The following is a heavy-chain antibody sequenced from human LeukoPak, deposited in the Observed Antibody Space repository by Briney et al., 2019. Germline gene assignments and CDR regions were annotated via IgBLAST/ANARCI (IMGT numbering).Heavy chain of an antibody. CDR1: GFTFSSSW. CDR2: IKQDGSEK. Sequence: GGSLRLSCAASGFTFSSSWMNWARQAPGKGLEWVANIKQDGSEKYYVDSVEGRFTISRDNAKNSLYLQMNSLRADDTAVYYCARDIVVVPNAAFDPWGQGTLVTVSS. V-gene: IGHV3-7*04. D-gene: IGHD2-2*01. CDR3: ARDIVVVPNAAFDP. J-gene: IGHJ5*02.